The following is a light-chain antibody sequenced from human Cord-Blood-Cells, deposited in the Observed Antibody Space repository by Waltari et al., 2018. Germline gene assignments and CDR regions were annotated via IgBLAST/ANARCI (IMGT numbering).Light chain of an antibody. V-gene: IGLV1-44*01. J-gene: IGLJ2*01. CDR3: AAWDDSLNGVV. Sequence: QSVLTQPPSASGTPGQRVTISCSGSSSNIRSNTVNWYQQLPGPAPKLLNYSNNQRPSGVPDRFSGSKSGTSASLAISGLQSEDEADYYCAAWDDSLNGVVFGGGTKLTVL. CDR2: SNN. CDR1: SSNIRSNT.